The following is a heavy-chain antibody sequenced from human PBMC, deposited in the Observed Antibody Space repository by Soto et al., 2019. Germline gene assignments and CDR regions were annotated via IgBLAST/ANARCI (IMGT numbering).Heavy chain of an antibody. D-gene: IGHD6-19*01. CDR2: ISGSGGST. CDR3: AKDVVNPIYRSGSSFDY. J-gene: IGHJ4*02. V-gene: IGHV3-23*01. Sequence: EVQLLESGGGLVQPGGSLRLSCAASGFTFSSYAMSWVRQAPGKGLEWVSAISGSGGSTYYADSVKGRFTISRDNSKNTLYLQMNSLRAEDTAVYYCAKDVVNPIYRSGSSFDYWGQGTLVTVSS. CDR1: GFTFSSYA.